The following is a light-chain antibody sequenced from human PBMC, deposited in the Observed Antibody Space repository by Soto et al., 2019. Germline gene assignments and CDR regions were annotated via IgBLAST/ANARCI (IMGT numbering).Light chain of an antibody. CDR2: DVS. J-gene: IGLJ2*01. V-gene: IGLV2-14*03. CDR1: NSDVGDYNY. Sequence: QSALTQPASVSGSPGQSITISCTGTNSDVGDYNYVSWYQQHPGKAPKLMIYDVSNRPSGVSNRFSGSKSGNTASLTISGLQAEDEGDYYCSSYSGSSSVVFGGGTRSPS. CDR3: SSYSGSSSVV.